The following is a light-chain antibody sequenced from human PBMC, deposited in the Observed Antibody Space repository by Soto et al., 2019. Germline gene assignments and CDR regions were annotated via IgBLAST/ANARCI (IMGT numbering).Light chain of an antibody. CDR3: SSYTGSSTLYV. J-gene: IGLJ1*01. CDR1: SSDIGGYDY. V-gene: IGLV2-14*01. CDR2: EVS. Sequence: QSVLTQPASVSGSPGQSITISCTGTSSDIGGYDYVSWYQQHPGKVPKLMIFEVSNRPSGVSYRFSGSKSGNTASLTISGLQAEDEADSYCSSYTGSSTLYVFGTGTKLTVL.